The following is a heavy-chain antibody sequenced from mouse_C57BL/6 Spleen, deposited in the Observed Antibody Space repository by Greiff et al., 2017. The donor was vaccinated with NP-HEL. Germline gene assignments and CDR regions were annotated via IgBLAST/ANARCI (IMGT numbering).Heavy chain of an antibody. J-gene: IGHJ4*01. V-gene: IGHV1-19*01. CDR3: ARSGYYGSSLYAMDY. D-gene: IGHD1-1*01. CDR1: GYTFTDYY. Sequence: VQLKQSGPVLVKPGASVKMSCKASGYTFTDYYMNWVKQSHGKSLEWIGVINPYNGGTSYNQKFKGKATLTVDKSSSTAYMELNSLTSEDSAVYYCARSGYYGSSLYAMDYWGQGTSVTVSS. CDR2: INPYNGGT.